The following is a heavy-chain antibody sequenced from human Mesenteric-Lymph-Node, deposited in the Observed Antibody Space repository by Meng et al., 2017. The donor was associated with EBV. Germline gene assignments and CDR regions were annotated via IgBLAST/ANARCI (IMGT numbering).Heavy chain of an antibody. CDR3: ARVEQWLLYFDY. V-gene: IGHV4-39*07. Sequence: QLHVPGSGPGLVKPSETLSLTCIVSGCSVSSSSYYWGWIRQPPGKGLEWIGSIYYSGSIYYNPSLKSRVTISVDTSKNQFSLKLSSVTAADTAVYYCARVEQWLLYFDYWGQGTLVTGSS. D-gene: IGHD6-19*01. CDR1: GCSVSSSSYY. CDR2: IYYSGSI. J-gene: IGHJ4*02.